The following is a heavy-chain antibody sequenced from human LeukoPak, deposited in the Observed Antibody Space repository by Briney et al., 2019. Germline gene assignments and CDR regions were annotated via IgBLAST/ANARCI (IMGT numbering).Heavy chain of an antibody. CDR3: ARSPYDYGDYVGYYYYMDV. V-gene: IGHV4-34*01. J-gene: IGHJ6*03. CDR2: INHSGST. Sequence: SETLSLTCTISGGSVSGYYWSWIRQPPGKGLEWIGEINHSGSTNYNPSLKSRVTMSVDTSKNQFSLKLSSVTAADTAVYYCARSPYDYGDYVGYYYYMDVWGKGTTVTISS. D-gene: IGHD4-17*01. CDR1: GGSVSGYY.